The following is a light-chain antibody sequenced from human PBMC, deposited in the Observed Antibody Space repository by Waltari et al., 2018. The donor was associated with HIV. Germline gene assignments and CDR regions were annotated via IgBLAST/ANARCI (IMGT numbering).Light chain of an antibody. J-gene: IGLJ1*01. V-gene: IGLV3-21*02. CDR3: QVWDLSGDHVYV. CDR2: VDS. CDR1: IGTNS. Sequence: SYVLTQPPSVSVAPGETARITCGNIGTNSFHCYQQKPGQAPVLVVSVDSDRPSGIPDRFSGSRSGTTATLTLTKVEAGDEADYYCQVWDLSGDHVYVFGTGTKVTVL.